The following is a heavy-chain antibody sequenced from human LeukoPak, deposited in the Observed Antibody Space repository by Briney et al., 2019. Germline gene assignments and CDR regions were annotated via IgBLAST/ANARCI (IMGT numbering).Heavy chain of an antibody. D-gene: IGHD6-19*01. CDR1: GYTFTTCA. V-gene: IGHV1-3*01. J-gene: IGHJ3*02. CDR2: IHADSGNT. Sequence: VASVTVSCKTSGYTFTTCAVHWVRQAPGQRLEWMGWIHADSGNTKYSQKLQGRVAIARDTSASTIYMELTSLRIEDTAVYFCTIGLAGDWDAFDIWGLGTMVTVS. CDR3: TIGLAGDWDAFDI.